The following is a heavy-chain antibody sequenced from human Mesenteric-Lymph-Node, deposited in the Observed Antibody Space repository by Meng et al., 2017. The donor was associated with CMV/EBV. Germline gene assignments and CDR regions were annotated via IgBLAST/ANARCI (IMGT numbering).Heavy chain of an antibody. Sequence: GSLRLSCVASGFTFKRFAIHWVRQAPGKGLEWVAIVSFDGTNKFYADSVKGRFTISRDNSENTVSLQMSSLRDDDTAVYYCARGRSETYYYYGMDVWGQGTTVTVSS. CDR1: GFTFKRFA. J-gene: IGHJ6*02. D-gene: IGHD3-10*01. V-gene: IGHV3-30*04. CDR2: VSFDGTNK. CDR3: ARGRSETYYYYGMDV.